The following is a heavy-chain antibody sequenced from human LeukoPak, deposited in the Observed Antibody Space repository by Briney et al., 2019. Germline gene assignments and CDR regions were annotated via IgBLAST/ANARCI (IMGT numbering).Heavy chain of an antibody. CDR1: GFTVSSKY. CDR2: IYSGGST. CDR3: AKDSSGGIDY. Sequence: RTGGSLRLSCAASGFTVSSKYMSWVRQAPGKGLEWVSVIYSGGSTYYADSVKGRFTISRDYSKNTLYLQMNSLKAEDTALYYCAKDSSGGIDYWGQGTLVTVSS. D-gene: IGHD6-19*01. J-gene: IGHJ4*02. V-gene: IGHV3-53*01.